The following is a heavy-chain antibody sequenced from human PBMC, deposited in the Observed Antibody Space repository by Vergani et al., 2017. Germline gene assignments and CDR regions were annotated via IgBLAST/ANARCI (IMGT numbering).Heavy chain of an antibody. J-gene: IGHJ3*02. V-gene: IGHV4-59*01. Sequence: QVQLQESGPGLVKPSETLSLTCTVSGGSITNNFWSWIRRPPGKGLEWIGYIHHSGATNSKSSLRSRVSISIDTSKSSFSLRLSSVTTADTAMYYCARDTFHFDSKNYDDVFDSWCQGTMVIVSS. D-gene: IGHD3-16*01. CDR1: GGSITNNF. CDR2: IHHSGAT. CDR3: ARDTFHFDSKNYDDVFDS.